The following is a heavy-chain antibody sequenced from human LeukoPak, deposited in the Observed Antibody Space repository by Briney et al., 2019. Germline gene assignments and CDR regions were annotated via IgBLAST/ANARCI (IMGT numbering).Heavy chain of an antibody. V-gene: IGHV3-23*01. Sequence: GGSLRLSCAPSGFAFNTYAMSWIRQAPGKGLEWVSAIGGSDDGTYYADSVKGRFTISRDNSKNTLYLQMHSLRVEDTAVYYCAIAHTGFDQWGQGTLVTVSS. J-gene: IGHJ4*02. CDR3: AIAHTGFDQ. D-gene: IGHD1-1*01. CDR1: GFAFNTYA. CDR2: IGGSDDGT.